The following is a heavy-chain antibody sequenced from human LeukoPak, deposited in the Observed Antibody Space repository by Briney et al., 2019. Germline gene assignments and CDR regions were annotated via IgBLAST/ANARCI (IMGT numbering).Heavy chain of an antibody. CDR3: ARSKMWPPSFDY. D-gene: IGHD2-21*01. J-gene: IGHJ4*02. CDR2: ITTTGGDT. CDR1: GFTFRIYA. Sequence: GGSLRLSCAASGFTFRIYAMSWVRQAPGKGLEWVSVITTTGGDTRYADSVKGRFTISRDNSKNTVYLQMNSLRAEDTAVYFCARSKMWPPSFDYWGQGTPVTVSS. V-gene: IGHV3-23*01.